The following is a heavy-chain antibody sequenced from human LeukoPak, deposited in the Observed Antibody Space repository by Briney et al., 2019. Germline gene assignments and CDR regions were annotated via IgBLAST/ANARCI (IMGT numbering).Heavy chain of an antibody. V-gene: IGHV3-9*01. CDR2: ISWNSGSI. J-gene: IGHJ4*02. CDR3: SSSWYYYDSSGYSSWFDY. CDR1: GFTFDDYA. D-gene: IGHD3-22*01. Sequence: PGRSLRLSCAASGFTFDDYAMHWVRQAPGKGLEWVSGISWNSGSIGYADSVKGRFTISRDDAKNSLYLQMNSLRAEDTDLYYCSSSWYYYDSSGYSSWFDYWGQGTLVTVSS.